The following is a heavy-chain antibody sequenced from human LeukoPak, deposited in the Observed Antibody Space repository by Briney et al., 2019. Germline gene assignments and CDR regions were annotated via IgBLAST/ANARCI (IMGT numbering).Heavy chain of an antibody. CDR1: GFTFSSYA. J-gene: IGHJ4*02. CDR2: ISGSGGST. V-gene: IGHV3-23*01. CDR3: AKSYSSGRNYFDY. D-gene: IGHD6-19*01. Sequence: GGSLRLSCAASGFTFSSYAMSWVRQAPGKGLEWVSAISGSGGSTYYADSVKGRFTISRDNSKNTLYLQMNGLRAEDTAVYYCAKSYSSGRNYFDYWGQGTLVTVSS.